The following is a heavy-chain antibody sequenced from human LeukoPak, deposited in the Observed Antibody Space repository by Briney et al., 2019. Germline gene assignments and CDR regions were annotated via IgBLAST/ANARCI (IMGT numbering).Heavy chain of an antibody. CDR3: ARTYFDVFTGPRDITHYFDY. V-gene: IGHV3-53*01. D-gene: IGHD3-9*01. Sequence: GGSLRLSCAASGFTVSSNYMSWVRQAPGKGLEWVSVIYSGGSTYYADSVKGRFTISRDNSKNTLYLQMNSLRAEDTAVYYCARTYFDVFTGPRDITHYFDYWGQGTLVSVFS. J-gene: IGHJ4*02. CDR2: IYSGGST. CDR1: GFTVSSNY.